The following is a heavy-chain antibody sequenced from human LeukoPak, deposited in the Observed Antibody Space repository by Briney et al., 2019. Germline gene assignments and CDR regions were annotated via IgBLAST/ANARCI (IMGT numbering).Heavy chain of an antibody. Sequence: SETLSLTCGVSGYSISGGYHWGWIRQPTGRGLEWIGSMSHSGSTYYNPSLKSRVTISVDTSKNQFSVKLSSVTAADTAVYFFARHHLYDSSGDGRYYFDYWGQGTLVTVSS. D-gene: IGHD3-22*01. CDR3: ARHHLYDSSGDGRYYFDY. J-gene: IGHJ4*02. CDR2: MSHSGST. CDR1: GYSISGGYH. V-gene: IGHV4-38-2*01.